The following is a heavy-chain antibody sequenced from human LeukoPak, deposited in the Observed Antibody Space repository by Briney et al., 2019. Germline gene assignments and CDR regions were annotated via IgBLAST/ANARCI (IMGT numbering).Heavy chain of an antibody. D-gene: IGHD3-10*01. Sequence: SETLSLTCTVSGGSISSSSYYWGWIRQPPGKGLEWIGSIYYSGITYYNPSLKSRVTISVDTSKNQFSLKLSSVTAADTALYYCARLRGSGTDRAFDFWGQGTMVTVSS. J-gene: IGHJ3*01. CDR2: IYYSGIT. CDR1: GGSISSSSYY. CDR3: ARLRGSGTDRAFDF. V-gene: IGHV4-39*01.